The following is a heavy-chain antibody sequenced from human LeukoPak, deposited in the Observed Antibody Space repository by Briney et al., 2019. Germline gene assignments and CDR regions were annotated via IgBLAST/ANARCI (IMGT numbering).Heavy chain of an antibody. D-gene: IGHD6-19*01. CDR2: ISWNSGRI. J-gene: IGHJ4*02. CDR1: GFIFSSYA. Sequence: GGSLRLSCAASGFIFSSYAMHWVRQAPGKGLEWVSGISWNSGRIGSADSVKGRFTISRDNAKNSLYLQMNSLRSEDTALYYCAKDISGWYGSFDYWGQGTLVTVSS. V-gene: IGHV3-9*01. CDR3: AKDISGWYGSFDY.